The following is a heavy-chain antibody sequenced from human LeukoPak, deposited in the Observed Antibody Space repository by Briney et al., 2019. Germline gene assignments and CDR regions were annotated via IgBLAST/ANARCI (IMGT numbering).Heavy chain of an antibody. CDR3: APYGSGFSIDDY. V-gene: IGHV4-34*01. D-gene: IGHD3-10*01. CDR1: GVSFNNYY. J-gene: IGHJ4*02. Sequence: SETLSLTCAIYGVSFNNYYWSWIRQPPGKGLEWIGEINHSGSTNYNPSLKSRVTISVDKSKNQFSLKLSSVTAADTAVYYCAPYGSGFSIDDYWGQGTLVTVSS. CDR2: INHSGST.